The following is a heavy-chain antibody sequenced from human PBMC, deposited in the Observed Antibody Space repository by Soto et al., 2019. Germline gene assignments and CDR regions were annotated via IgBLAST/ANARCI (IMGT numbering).Heavy chain of an antibody. CDR2: MSGAGRSS. CDR3: AKGPIFGVENIYDY. V-gene: IGHV3-23*01. D-gene: IGHD3-3*01. CDR1: GFTFSSYA. J-gene: IGHJ4*02. Sequence: DVQLLESGGDLVQPGGSLRLSCAASGFTFSSYAMSWFRQATGKGLEWVSSMSGAGRSSYDADSVKGRFTISRDNSKNTLYLQMNNLRAEDTSLYYCAKGPIFGVENIYDYWGQGTLVTVSS.